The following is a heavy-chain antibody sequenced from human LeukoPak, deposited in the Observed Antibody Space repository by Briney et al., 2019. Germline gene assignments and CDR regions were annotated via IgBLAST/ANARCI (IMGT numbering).Heavy chain of an antibody. D-gene: IGHD6-13*01. Sequence: GGSLRLSCAASGFTFDDCGMNWVRQAPGKGLEWVSGINWNGGNRQYADSVQGRFTMTRDNANNSLHLQMNSLRAEDTALYYCARGGRYSSSWQPFDYWGQGTLVTVSS. CDR1: GFTFDDCG. CDR2: INWNGGNR. V-gene: IGHV3-20*04. CDR3: ARGGRYSSSWQPFDY. J-gene: IGHJ4*02.